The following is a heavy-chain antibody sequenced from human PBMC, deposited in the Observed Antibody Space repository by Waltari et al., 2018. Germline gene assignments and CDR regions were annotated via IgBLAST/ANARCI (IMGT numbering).Heavy chain of an antibody. CDR1: GGSFSGYY. Sequence: QVQLQQWGAGLLKPSETLSLTCAVYGGSFSGYYWSWIRQPPGKGLEWIGEINHSGSTNYNPYLKSRVTISVDTSKNQFSRKLSSVTAADTAVYYCARGIGGITMVRAKRGGFAFDYWGQGTLVTVSS. CDR2: INHSGST. V-gene: IGHV4-34*01. CDR3: ARGIGGITMVRAKRGGFAFDY. D-gene: IGHD3-10*01. J-gene: IGHJ4*02.